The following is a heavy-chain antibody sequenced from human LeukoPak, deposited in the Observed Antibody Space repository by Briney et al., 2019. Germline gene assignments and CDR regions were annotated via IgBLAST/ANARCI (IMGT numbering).Heavy chain of an antibody. CDR2: IRYDGSYK. CDR1: GFTFSSYG. V-gene: IGHV3-30*02. Sequence: PGGSLRLSCAASGFTFSSYGMHWVRQAPGKGLEWVAFIRYDGSYKYYADSVKGRFTISRDNSNLTLCLQMISLRPEDTAVYYCAKADRGYCTTTSRSFDYWGQGTLVTVSS. J-gene: IGHJ4*02. D-gene: IGHD2-2*01. CDR3: AKADRGYCTTTSRSFDY.